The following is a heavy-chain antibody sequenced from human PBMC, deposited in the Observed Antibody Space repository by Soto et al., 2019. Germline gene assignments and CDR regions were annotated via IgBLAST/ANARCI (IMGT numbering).Heavy chain of an antibody. CDR1: GFTFSNYG. Sequence: QVQLVESGGGVVQPGRSLRLSCAASGFTFSNYGMHWVRQAPGKGLEWVAVTSYDGSKKYYADSVKGRFTISKDNSKNTVYLQMNSLRIEDTAVYYCAKWGLSGHGMDACGQGTTVTVSS. V-gene: IGHV3-30*18. CDR2: TSYDGSKK. CDR3: AKWGLSGHGMDA. D-gene: IGHD7-27*01. J-gene: IGHJ6*02.